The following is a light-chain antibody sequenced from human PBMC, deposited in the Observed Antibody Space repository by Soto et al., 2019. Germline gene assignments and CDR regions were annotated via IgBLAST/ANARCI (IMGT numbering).Light chain of an antibody. J-gene: IGLJ1*01. CDR3: CSYAGTYTFYV. Sequence: QSVLTQPRSVSGSPGQSVTISCTGTSSDVGGYNYVSRYQQYPGTAPKLMIYDVSLRPSGVPDRFSGSKSGNAASLTISGLQAEDEADYYCCSYAGTYTFYVFGSGTKVTVL. CDR1: SSDVGGYNY. CDR2: DVS. V-gene: IGLV2-11*01.